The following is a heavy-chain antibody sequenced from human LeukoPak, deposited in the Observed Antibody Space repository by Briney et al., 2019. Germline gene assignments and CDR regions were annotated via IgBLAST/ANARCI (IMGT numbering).Heavy chain of an antibody. CDR1: GFTFSSYT. J-gene: IGHJ4*02. CDR2: CGFSCTTI. V-gene: IGHV3-48*02. CDR3: ARDYPYACDY. D-gene: IGHD2-2*01. Sequence: PGGSLRLSCAASGFTFSSYTMNWVRQAPGKGLEWLAYCGFSCTTIYYADSVKGRFTISRDNAKNSLYLQMNSLRDEDTAVYYCARDYPYACDYWGQGTLVTVSS.